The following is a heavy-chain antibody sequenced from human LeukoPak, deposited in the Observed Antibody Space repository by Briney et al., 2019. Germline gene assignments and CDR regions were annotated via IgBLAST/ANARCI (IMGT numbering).Heavy chain of an antibody. CDR3: AKDSYSGSYLADFDY. Sequence: PGGSLRLSCAASGFTFSSYAMSWVRQAPGKGLEWVSAISGRGGSTYYADSVKGRFTISRDNSKNTLYLQMNSLRAEDTAVYYCAKDSYSGSYLADFDYWGQGTLVTVSS. CDR1: GFTFSSYA. CDR2: ISGRGGST. V-gene: IGHV3-23*01. J-gene: IGHJ4*02. D-gene: IGHD1-26*01.